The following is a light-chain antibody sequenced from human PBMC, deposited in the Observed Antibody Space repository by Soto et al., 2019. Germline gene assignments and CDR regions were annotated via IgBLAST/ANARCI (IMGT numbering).Light chain of an antibody. CDR1: QGISSA. CDR2: HAS. Sequence: AIQLTQSPSSLSASVGDRVTITCRASQGISSALAWYQQKPGKAPKLLISHASSLESGVPSRFTGSGSGTDFTLPISRLQPEEFATYHCQQFNTSPTFGGGPKVEIK. CDR3: QQFNTSPT. J-gene: IGKJ4*01. V-gene: IGKV1-13*02.